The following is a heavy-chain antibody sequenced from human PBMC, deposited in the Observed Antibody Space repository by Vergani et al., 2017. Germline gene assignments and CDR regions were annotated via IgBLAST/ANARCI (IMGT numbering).Heavy chain of an antibody. V-gene: IGHV1-3*04. CDR3: ARDPWFDP. J-gene: IGHJ5*02. CDR1: GFTFTSSA. Sequence: QLVQSGPEVKKPGTSVKVSCKASGFTFTSSAMQWVRQARGQRLEWIGWINTGNGNTKYSQKFQGRVTITRDTSASTAYMELSSLRSEDTAVYYCARDPWFDPWGQGTLVTVSS. CDR2: INTGNGNT.